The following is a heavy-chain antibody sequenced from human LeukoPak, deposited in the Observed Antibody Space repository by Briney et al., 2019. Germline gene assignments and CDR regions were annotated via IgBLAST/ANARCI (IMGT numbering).Heavy chain of an antibody. Sequence: PGGSLRLSCAASGFTFSSYWMHWVRQAPGKGLLWVSRINSDGSSTTYADSVKGRFTLSRDNAKNTLYLQMNSLRAEDTAVYYCARGTYCSGTSCSCNWFDPWGQGTLVTVSS. CDR3: ARGTYCSGTSCSCNWFDP. CDR2: INSDGSST. J-gene: IGHJ5*02. CDR1: GFTFSSYW. V-gene: IGHV3-74*01. D-gene: IGHD2-2*01.